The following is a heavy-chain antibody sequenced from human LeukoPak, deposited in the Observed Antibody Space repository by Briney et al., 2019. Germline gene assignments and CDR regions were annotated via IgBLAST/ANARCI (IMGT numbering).Heavy chain of an antibody. CDR1: GGSIRYSY. Sequence: SETLSLTCSVSGGSIRYSYWSWIRQPAGKGLEWIGRIYISGSTNYNPSLKSRVTMSVDTSKNQFSLKLSSVTAADTAVYYCARDRGTWNDDGFDYWGQGTLVTVPS. CDR3: ARDRGTWNDDGFDY. V-gene: IGHV4-4*07. D-gene: IGHD1-1*01. CDR2: IYISGST. J-gene: IGHJ4*02.